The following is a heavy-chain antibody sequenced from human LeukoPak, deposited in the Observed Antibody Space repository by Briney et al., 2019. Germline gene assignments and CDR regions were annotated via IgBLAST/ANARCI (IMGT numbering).Heavy chain of an antibody. D-gene: IGHD6-13*01. J-gene: IGHJ5*02. Sequence: PGGSLRLSCAASGFTFSSYGMHWVRQAPGKGLEWVAVIWDDGSNKYYADSVKGRFTISRDNSKNTLYLQMNSLRAEDTAVYYCAREVPYSSSPNWFDPWGQGTLVTVSS. CDR1: GFTFSSYG. CDR2: IWDDGSNK. V-gene: IGHV3-33*01. CDR3: AREVPYSSSPNWFDP.